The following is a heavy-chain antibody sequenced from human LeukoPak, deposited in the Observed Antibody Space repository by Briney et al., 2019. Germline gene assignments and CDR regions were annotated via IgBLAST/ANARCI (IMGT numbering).Heavy chain of an antibody. Sequence: GGSLRLSCAPSGFTFSNYAMHWVRQAPGKGLECVAVISYDGTNKYYADSVKGRFTISRDNSKNTLYLQMSSLRPEDTAVYYCARGIRGGSATYWQNWFDPWGQGTLVTVSS. CDR1: GFTFSNYA. J-gene: IGHJ5*02. CDR2: ISYDGTNK. D-gene: IGHD2-15*01. V-gene: IGHV3-30-3*01. CDR3: ARGIRGGSATYWQNWFDP.